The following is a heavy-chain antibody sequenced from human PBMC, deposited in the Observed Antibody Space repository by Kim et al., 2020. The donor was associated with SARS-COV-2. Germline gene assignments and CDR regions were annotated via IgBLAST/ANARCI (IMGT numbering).Heavy chain of an antibody. CDR3: ARGLFNGDYGNWFDP. V-gene: IGHV3-30*01. J-gene: IGHJ5*02. D-gene: IGHD4-17*01. Sequence: DSVKGRFTISRDKSKNTLYLQMNSLRAEDTAVYYCARGLFNGDYGNWFDPWGQGTLVTVSS.